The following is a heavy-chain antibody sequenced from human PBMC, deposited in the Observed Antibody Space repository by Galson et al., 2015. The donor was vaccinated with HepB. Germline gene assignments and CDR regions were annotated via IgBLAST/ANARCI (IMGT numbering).Heavy chain of an antibody. V-gene: IGHV3-66*02. D-gene: IGHD3-22*01. Sequence: SLRLSCAASGFTVSSNYMSWVRQAPGKGLEWVSVIYGGGSTYYADSVKGRFSISRDNSMNTLSLQMSSLRAEDTAVYYCARGTPYNFDTSGYFPLYYLDYWGQGTLVTVSS. J-gene: IGHJ4*02. CDR1: GFTVSSNY. CDR3: ARGTPYNFDTSGYFPLYYLDY. CDR2: IYGGGST.